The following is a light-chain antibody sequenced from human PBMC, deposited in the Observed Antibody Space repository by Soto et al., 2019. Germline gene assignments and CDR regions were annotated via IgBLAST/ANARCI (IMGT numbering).Light chain of an antibody. CDR2: GAS. CDR1: QGIGST. V-gene: IGKV3-15*01. Sequence: EIVMTQSPATLSVSPGERATLSCRASQGIGSTLAWYQQKPGQTPRLLIYGASTSATGVPARFSGSGSGTEFTLSNNSLQSEDFAVYYCQRYNNWPLTVGGGTKVEIK. CDR3: QRYNNWPLT. J-gene: IGKJ4*01.